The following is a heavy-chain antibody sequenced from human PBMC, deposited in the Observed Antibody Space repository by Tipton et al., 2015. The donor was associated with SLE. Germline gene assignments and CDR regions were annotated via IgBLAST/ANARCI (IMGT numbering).Heavy chain of an antibody. CDR2: IYYSGST. CDR3: ASHMTTVTLAAFDI. V-gene: IGHV4-39*01. Sequence: TLSLTCTVSGGSISSSSYYWGWIRQPPGKGLEWIGSIYYSGSTNYNPSLKSRVTISVDTSKNQFSLKLSSVTAADTAVYYCASHMTTVTLAAFDIWGQGTMVTVSS. CDR1: GGSISSSSYY. D-gene: IGHD4-17*01. J-gene: IGHJ3*02.